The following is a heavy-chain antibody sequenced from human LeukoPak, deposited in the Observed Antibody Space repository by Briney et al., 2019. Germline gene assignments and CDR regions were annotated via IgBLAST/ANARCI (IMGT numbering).Heavy chain of an antibody. V-gene: IGHV3-23*01. D-gene: IGHD2-8*01. CDR3: ARQKYQRGPDVSYFDY. CDR1: GFTFSSYG. Sequence: QAGGSLRLSCAASGFTFSSYGMNWVRQAPGKGLEWVSAISGSGGSTYYADSVKGRFTISRDNSKNTLYLQMNSLRAEDTAVYYCARQKYQRGPDVSYFDYWGQGTLVTVSS. J-gene: IGHJ4*02. CDR2: ISGSGGST.